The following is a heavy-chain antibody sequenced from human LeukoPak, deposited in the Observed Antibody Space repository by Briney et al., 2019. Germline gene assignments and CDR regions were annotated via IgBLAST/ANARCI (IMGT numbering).Heavy chain of an antibody. CDR2: ISAYNGNT. D-gene: IGHD3-10*01. Sequence: ASVKVSCKASGYTFTCYGISWVRQAPGQGLEWMGWISAYNGNTNYAQKLQGRVTMTTDTSTSTAYMELRSLRSDDTAVYYCANNMVRDLYGMDVWGQGTTVTVSS. V-gene: IGHV1-18*01. CDR3: ANNMVRDLYGMDV. J-gene: IGHJ6*02. CDR1: GYTFTCYG.